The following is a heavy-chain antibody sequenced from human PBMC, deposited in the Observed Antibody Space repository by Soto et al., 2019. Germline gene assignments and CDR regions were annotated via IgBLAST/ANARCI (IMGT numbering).Heavy chain of an antibody. CDR2: IYYSGST. CDR3: ARLGAYYQSLDP. J-gene: IGHJ5*02. Sequence: SETLSLTCTVSGGSIRSSSYYWGWIRQPPGKGLEWIGSIYYSGSTSYNPSLQSRVTISLETSKSQFSLRLTSVTAADTAVYYCARLGAYYQSLDPWGQGTLVTVSS. CDR1: GGSIRSSSYY. D-gene: IGHD3-22*01. V-gene: IGHV4-39*07.